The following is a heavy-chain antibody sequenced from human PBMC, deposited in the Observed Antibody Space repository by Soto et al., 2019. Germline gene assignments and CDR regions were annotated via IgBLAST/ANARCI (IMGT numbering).Heavy chain of an antibody. V-gene: IGHV3-23*01. J-gene: IGHJ3*02. CDR2: ILVSGST. CDR1: GFTFSSYD. D-gene: IGHD2-8*02. CDR3: AKATATGGGAFEI. Sequence: PGGSLRLSCVASGFTFSSYDMSWVRQAPGKGLEWVSTILVSGSTHYEDSVKGRFTISRDTSRNTVYLQMNSLTAGDTAVYYCAKATATGGGAFEIYGQGTMVTVSS.